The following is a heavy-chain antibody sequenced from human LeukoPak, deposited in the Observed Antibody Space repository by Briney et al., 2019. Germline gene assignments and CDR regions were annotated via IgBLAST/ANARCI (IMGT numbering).Heavy chain of an antibody. CDR1: GYTFTSYY. V-gene: IGHV1-46*01. D-gene: IGHD2-8*01. Sequence: GASVKVSCKASGYTFTSYYMHWVRQAPGQGLEWMGIINPSGGSTSYAQKFQGRVTMTADTSTSTAYMELRSLRSDDTAVYYCARDRLYCTNGVCYSDYWGQGTLVTVSS. CDR3: ARDRLYCTNGVCYSDY. J-gene: IGHJ4*02. CDR2: INPSGGST.